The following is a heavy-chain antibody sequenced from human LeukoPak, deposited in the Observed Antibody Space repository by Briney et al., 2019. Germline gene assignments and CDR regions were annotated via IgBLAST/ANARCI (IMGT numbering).Heavy chain of an antibody. J-gene: IGHJ4*02. CDR2: ITQSGST. Sequence: SETLSLTCAVFGGSLSGYYWSWIRQSPGKGLEWIGEITQSGSTKYNPSLKSRVTISVDTSKNQFSLKLNSMTAADTAVYYCVRGVPPLYSGSRRFDYWGQGTLVSVSS. CDR3: VRGVPPLYSGSRRFDY. V-gene: IGHV4-34*01. CDR1: GGSLSGYY. D-gene: IGHD1-26*01.